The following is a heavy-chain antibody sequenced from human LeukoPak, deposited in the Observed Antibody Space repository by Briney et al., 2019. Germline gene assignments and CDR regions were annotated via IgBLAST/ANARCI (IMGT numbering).Heavy chain of an antibody. CDR2: ISAYNGNT. J-gene: IGHJ4*02. V-gene: IGHV1-18*01. D-gene: IGHD3-10*01. CDR3: ARETIWFGELSADY. Sequence: ASVKVSCTASGYTFTSYGISWVRQAPGQGLEWMGWISAYNGNTNYAQKLQGRVTMTTDTSTSTAYMELRSLRSDDTAVYYCARETIWFGELSADYWGQGTLVTVSS. CDR1: GYTFTSYG.